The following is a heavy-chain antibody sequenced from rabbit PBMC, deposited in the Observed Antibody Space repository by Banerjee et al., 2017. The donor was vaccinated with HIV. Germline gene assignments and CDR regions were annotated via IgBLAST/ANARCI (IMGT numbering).Heavy chain of an antibody. CDR2: IYVGSSGST. D-gene: IGHD6-1*01. CDR1: GFSFSSSYY. Sequence: QEQLVEYGGDLVKPGASLTLTCTASGFSFSSSYYMCWVRQAQGKGLEWIACIYVGSSGSTYYANWAKGRFTISKTSSTTVTLQMTSLTAADTATYFCAEDTYGYTYFNLWGQGTLVTVS. V-gene: IGHV1S45*01. CDR3: AEDTYGYTYFNL. J-gene: IGHJ4*01.